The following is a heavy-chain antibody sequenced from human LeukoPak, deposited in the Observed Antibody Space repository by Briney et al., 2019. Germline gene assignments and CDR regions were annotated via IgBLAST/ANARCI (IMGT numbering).Heavy chain of an antibody. J-gene: IGHJ6*02. CDR3: ARDYDFWSGPQRYYGMDV. CDR1: GYIFTGYY. D-gene: IGHD3-3*01. V-gene: IGHV1-2*02. Sequence: ASVKVSCKASGYIFTGYYMHWVRQAPGQGLEWMGWINPNSGGTNYAQKFQGRVTMTRDTSISTAYMELSRLRSDDTAVYYCARDYDFWSGPQRYYGMDVWGQGTTVTVSS. CDR2: INPNSGGT.